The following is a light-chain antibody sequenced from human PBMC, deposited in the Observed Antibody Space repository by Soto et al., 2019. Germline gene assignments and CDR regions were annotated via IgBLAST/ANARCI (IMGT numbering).Light chain of an antibody. J-gene: IGLJ1*01. CDR3: SSYTGSTNYV. CDR2: QVT. Sequence: QSVLTRPASVSGSPGQSITISCTGTSSDVGIYNYVSWYQQHPGKAPKLMIYQVTNRPSGVSNRFSGSKSGNMASLTISGLQAEDEADYYCSSYTGSTNYVFGTGTKVTVL. CDR1: SSDVGIYNY. V-gene: IGLV2-14*01.